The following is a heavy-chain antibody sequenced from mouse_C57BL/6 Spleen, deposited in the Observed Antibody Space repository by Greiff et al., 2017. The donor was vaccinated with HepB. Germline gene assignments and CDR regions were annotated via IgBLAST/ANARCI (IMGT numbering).Heavy chain of an antibody. CDR2: IYPGSGNT. CDR1: GYTFTDYY. J-gene: IGHJ3*01. Sequence: QVQLKESGAELVRPGASVKLSCKASGYTFTDYYINWVKQRPGQGLEWIARIYPGSGNTYYNEKFKGKATLTAEKSSSTAYMQLSSLTSEDSAVYFCARGGTWFAYWGQGTLVTISA. CDR3: ARGGTWFAY. V-gene: IGHV1-76*01.